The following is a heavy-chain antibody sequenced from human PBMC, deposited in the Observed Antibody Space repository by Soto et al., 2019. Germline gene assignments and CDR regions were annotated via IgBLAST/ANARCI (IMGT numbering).Heavy chain of an antibody. Sequence: PSETLSLTCTVSRGSISSGTNYWAWIRQPPGKGLEWIANIYYSGSTFYNPSLKSRVTISLDTSKNQFSLKLSSVTAADTAVYYCARLGWLQSYFDYWGQGTLVTVSS. CDR2: IYYSGST. J-gene: IGHJ4*02. D-gene: IGHD5-12*01. V-gene: IGHV4-39*01. CDR3: ARLGWLQSYFDY. CDR1: RGSISSGTNY.